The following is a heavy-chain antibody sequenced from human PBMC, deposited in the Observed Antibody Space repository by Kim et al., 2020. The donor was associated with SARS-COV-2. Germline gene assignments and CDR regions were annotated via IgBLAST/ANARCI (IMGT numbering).Heavy chain of an antibody. CDR3: AKDLGRDYDFWSAQHTMRYLGDWFDP. CDR1: GFTFSSYG. J-gene: IGHJ5*02. V-gene: IGHV3-30*18. D-gene: IGHD3-3*01. Sequence: GGSLRLSCAASGFTFSSYGMHWVRQAPGKGLEWVAVISYDGSNKYYADSVKGRFTISRDNSKNTLYLQMNSLRAEDTAVYYCAKDLGRDYDFWSAQHTMRYLGDWFDPWGQGTLVTVSS. CDR2: ISYDGSNK.